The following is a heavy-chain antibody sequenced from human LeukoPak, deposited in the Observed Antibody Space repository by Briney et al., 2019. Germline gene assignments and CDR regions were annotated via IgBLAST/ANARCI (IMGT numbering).Heavy chain of an antibody. CDR2: IYYSGST. Sequence: SETLSLTCTVSGGSINNYYWSWIRQPPGTGLEWIGYIYYSGSTNYNPSLKSRVTISVDTSKSQFSLKLSSVTAADTAVYYCARDGSSSWYYFDYWGQGTLVTVSS. CDR1: GGSINNYY. V-gene: IGHV4-59*01. J-gene: IGHJ4*02. D-gene: IGHD6-13*01. CDR3: ARDGSSSWYYFDY.